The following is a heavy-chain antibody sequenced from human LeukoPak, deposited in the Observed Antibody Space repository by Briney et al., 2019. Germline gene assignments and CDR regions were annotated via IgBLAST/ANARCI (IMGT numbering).Heavy chain of an antibody. V-gene: IGHV4-38-2*02. J-gene: IGHJ5*02. Sequence: EPSETLSLTCNVSGYSISRGYYWGWLRQPPGKGLEWIGSVHHTGSTYYNPSLRSRVSISVDKSTNHISLEVTSVTAADTAVYYCARDWGFGDSEDWFDPWGQGTLVTVSS. CDR1: GYSISRGYY. D-gene: IGHD3-10*01. CDR2: VHHTGST. CDR3: ARDWGFGDSEDWFDP.